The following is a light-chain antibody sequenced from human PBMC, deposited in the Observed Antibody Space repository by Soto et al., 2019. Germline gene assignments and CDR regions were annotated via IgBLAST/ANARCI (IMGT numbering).Light chain of an antibody. V-gene: IGLV2-14*02. CDR2: EGD. CDR1: SSDVGSYNL. J-gene: IGLJ1*01. CDR3: CSYTNINTRAGV. Sequence: QSVLTQPASVSGSSGQSITISCTGTSSDVGSYNLVSWHQQHPGKAPKLIIYEGDKRPSGVSNRFSGSKSGNTASLTISGLQAEDEADYYCCSYTNINTRAGVFGTGTKLTVL.